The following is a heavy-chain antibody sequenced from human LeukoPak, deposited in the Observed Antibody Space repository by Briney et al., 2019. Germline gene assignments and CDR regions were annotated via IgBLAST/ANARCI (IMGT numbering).Heavy chain of an antibody. V-gene: IGHV3-66*01. CDR2: IYSGGST. CDR3: ARDRAASARFDP. J-gene: IGHJ5*02. D-gene: IGHD6-25*01. Sequence: PGGSLRLSCAASGFTVRSTYMSWVRQAPGKGLEWVSVIYSGGSTYYADSVKGRFTISRDNSKNTLYLQMNSLRAEDTAVYYCARDRAASARFDPWGQGTLVTVSS. CDR1: GFTVRSTY.